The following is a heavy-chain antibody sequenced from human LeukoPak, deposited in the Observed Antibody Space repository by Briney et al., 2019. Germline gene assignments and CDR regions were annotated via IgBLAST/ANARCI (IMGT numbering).Heavy chain of an antibody. D-gene: IGHD3-22*01. J-gene: IGHJ4*02. CDR2: ITTYNGNT. Sequence: GASVKVSCKASGYTFTSYGISWVRRAPEQGLEWMGWITTYNGNTNYPQKYQGRVTMTTDTSTSTAYMELRSLRSDDTAVYYCARADLINYYDSSGYYSRFDYWGQGTLVTVSS. V-gene: IGHV1-18*01. CDR1: GYTFTSYG. CDR3: ARADLINYYDSSGYYSRFDY.